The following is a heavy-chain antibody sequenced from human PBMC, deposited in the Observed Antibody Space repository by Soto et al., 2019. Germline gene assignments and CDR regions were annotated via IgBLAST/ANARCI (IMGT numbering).Heavy chain of an antibody. Sequence: PEGSLRLSCSASGLKFYKSAMSWVRQAPGKNPEWVSVLCGETTYYADSVKGRFTISRDTSKNMLYLQMDSLRAEDTAIYYCAKAGSEGCYSWIHIWGQGT. CDR1: GLKFYKSA. CDR3: AKAGSEGCYSWIHI. D-gene: IGHD2-15*01. V-gene: IGHV3-23*01. J-gene: IGHJ4*02. CDR2: LCGETT.